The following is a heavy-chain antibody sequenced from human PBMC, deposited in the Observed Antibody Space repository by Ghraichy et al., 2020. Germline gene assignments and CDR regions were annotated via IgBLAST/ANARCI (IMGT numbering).Heavy chain of an antibody. CDR3: ARGRAVGAIWWFDP. Sequence: GGSLRLSCAASGFTFSSYAMSWVRQAPGKGLEWVSSISGSGGSTYYADSVKGRFTISRDNSKNTLYLQMNSLTAEDTAVFYCARGRAVGAIWWFDPWGQGTLVTVSS. J-gene: IGHJ5*02. CDR1: GFTFSSYA. D-gene: IGHD1-26*01. V-gene: IGHV3-23*01. CDR2: ISGSGGST.